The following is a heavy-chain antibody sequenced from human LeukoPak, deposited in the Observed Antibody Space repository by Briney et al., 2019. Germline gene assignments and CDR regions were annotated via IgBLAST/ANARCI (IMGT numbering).Heavy chain of an antibody. J-gene: IGHJ6*02. CDR1: GGSISSSNW. V-gene: IGHV4-4*02. CDR2: IYHSGST. D-gene: IGHD2-15*01. CDR3: ARARVYCSGGSCYSGLGYYYYGMDV. Sequence: SGTLSLTCAVSGGSISSSNWWSWVRQPPGKGLEWIGEIYHSGSTNYNPSLKSRVTISVDKSKNQFSLRLSSVTAADTAVYYCARARVYCSGGSCYSGLGYYYYGMDVWGQGTTVTVSS.